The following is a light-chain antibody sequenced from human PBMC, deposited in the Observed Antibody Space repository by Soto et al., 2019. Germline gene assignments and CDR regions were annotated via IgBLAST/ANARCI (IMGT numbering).Light chain of an antibody. CDR3: SSYAGTRVL. J-gene: IGLJ2*01. Sequence: QSALTQPASVSGSPGQSITISCTGTSRDVGNYPLVSWYQQHPGKAPKLVIYEGNKRPSGVSNRFTGSKSGYTASLTISGLQADDEANYYCSSYAGTRVLFGGGTKLTVL. CDR2: EGN. V-gene: IGLV2-23*01. CDR1: SRDVGNYPL.